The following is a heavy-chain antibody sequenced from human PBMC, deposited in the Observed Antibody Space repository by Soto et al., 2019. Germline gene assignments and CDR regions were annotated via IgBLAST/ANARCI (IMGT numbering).Heavy chain of an antibody. V-gene: IGHV4-31*03. CDR3: ARGVTMVRGVGLFYFDY. CDR2: MYYSGST. J-gene: IGHJ4*02. Sequence: QVQLQESGPGLVKPSQTLSLTCTVSGGSISSGGYYWSWIRQHPGKGLEWIGYMYYSGSTYYNPSPKSRIPISVDTSKKKFSLKLSSVTAADTAVYYCARGVTMVRGVGLFYFDYWGQGTLVTVSS. D-gene: IGHD3-10*01. CDR1: GGSISSGGYY.